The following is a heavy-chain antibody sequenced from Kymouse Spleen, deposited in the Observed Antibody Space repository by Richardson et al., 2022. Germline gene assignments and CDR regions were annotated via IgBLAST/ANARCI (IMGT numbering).Heavy chain of an antibody. CDR3: ARDVLLWFGELSV. V-gene: IGHV3-33*01. Sequence: QVQLVESGGGVVQPGRSLRLSCAASGFTFSSYGMHWVRQAPGKGLEWVAVIWYDGSNKYYADSVKGRFTISRDNSKNTLYLQMNSLRAEDTAVYYCARDVLLWFGELSVWGQGTTVTVSS. D-gene: IGHD3-10*01. CDR1: GFTFSSYG. J-gene: IGHJ6*02. CDR2: IWYDGSNK.